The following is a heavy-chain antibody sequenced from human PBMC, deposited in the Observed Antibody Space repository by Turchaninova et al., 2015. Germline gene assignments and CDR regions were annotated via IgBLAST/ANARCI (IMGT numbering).Heavy chain of an antibody. CDR2: ISAYNGNT. CDR3: ARDLPDFAVVVGFGLDV. CDR1: GYAFTSYG. V-gene: IGHV1-18*04. Sequence: QVQLVQSGAEVKQPGASVNVSCKAAGYAFTSYGISWVRQAPGQGLEWMGWISAYNGNTKYAQKVQGRVTMTTDTSTNTAYMELRSLRSDDTAVYYCARDLPDFAVVVGFGLDVWGQGTTVTVSS. J-gene: IGHJ6*02. D-gene: IGHD2-15*01.